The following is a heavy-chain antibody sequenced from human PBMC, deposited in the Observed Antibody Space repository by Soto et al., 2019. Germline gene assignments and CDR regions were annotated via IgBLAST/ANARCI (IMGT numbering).Heavy chain of an antibody. D-gene: IGHD6-13*01. V-gene: IGHV4-34*01. Sequence: SETLSLTCAVYGGSFSGYYWSWIRQPPGKGLEWIGEINHSGSTNYNPSLKSRVTISVDTSKNQFSLKLSSVTAADTAVYYCARCKLSSSWYGRTDYYYGMDAWGQGTTVTVSS. CDR1: GGSFSGYY. J-gene: IGHJ6*02. CDR3: ARCKLSSSWYGRTDYYYGMDA. CDR2: INHSGST.